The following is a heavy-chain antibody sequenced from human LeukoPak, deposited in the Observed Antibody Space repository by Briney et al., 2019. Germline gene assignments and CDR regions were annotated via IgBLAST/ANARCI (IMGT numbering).Heavy chain of an antibody. D-gene: IGHD1-1*01. J-gene: IGHJ3*02. CDR1: GFTFSSSW. Sequence: GGSLRLSCAASGFTFSSSWMYWVRQAPGKGLVWVSRINSDGSTTNYADSVKGRFTISRDNAKNTLYLQMNSLRAEDTAVYYCARQTPYNWNDIDAFDIWGQGTMVTVSS. CDR3: ARQTPYNWNDIDAFDI. CDR2: INSDGSTT. V-gene: IGHV3-74*01.